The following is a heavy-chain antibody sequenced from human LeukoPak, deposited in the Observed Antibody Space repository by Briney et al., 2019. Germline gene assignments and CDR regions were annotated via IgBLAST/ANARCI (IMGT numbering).Heavy chain of an antibody. CDR1: GFSSSSYS. V-gene: IGHV3-21*01. J-gene: IGHJ4*02. CDR3: ARDGDSDNIDF. D-gene: IGHD4-17*01. CDR2: ISSSSSYI. Sequence: GGSLRLSCAASGFSSSSYSMNWVRQAPGKGLEWVSFISSSSSYIYYADSVKGRFTISRDNAKNSLFLQMNSLRAEDTAVYYCARDGDSDNIDFWGQGTLVTVSS.